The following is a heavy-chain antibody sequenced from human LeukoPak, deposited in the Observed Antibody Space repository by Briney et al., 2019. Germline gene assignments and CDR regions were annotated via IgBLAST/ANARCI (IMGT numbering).Heavy chain of an antibody. D-gene: IGHD2-21*01. Sequence: SETLSLTCTVSGGSISGIYWTWIRQPAGKGLEWIGRIYTSGSTNYNPYLKSRVTMSVDTSKNQFSLKLSSVTAADTAVYYCARDPSHSRGYFDYWGQGTLVTVSS. CDR3: ARDPSHSRGYFDY. J-gene: IGHJ4*02. CDR1: GGSISGIY. V-gene: IGHV4-4*07. CDR2: IYTSGST.